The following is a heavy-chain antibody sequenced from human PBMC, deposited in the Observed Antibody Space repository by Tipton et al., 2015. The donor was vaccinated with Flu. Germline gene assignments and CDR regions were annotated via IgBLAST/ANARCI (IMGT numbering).Heavy chain of an antibody. Sequence: RSLRLSCAASGFTFSSSALHWVRQAPGKGLEWLALISDDGSSKFFADSVKGRFTISRDNSKNTLYLQMNSLRPEDTAVYYCASSVGYDFWTTFYVDYWGPGTLVTVSS. CDR1: GFTFSSSA. D-gene: IGHD3-3*01. CDR3: ASSVGYDFWTTFYVDY. J-gene: IGHJ4*02. V-gene: IGHV3-30-3*01. CDR2: ISDDGSSK.